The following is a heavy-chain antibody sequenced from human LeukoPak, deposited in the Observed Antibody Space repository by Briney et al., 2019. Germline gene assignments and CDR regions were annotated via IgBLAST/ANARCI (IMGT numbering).Heavy chain of an antibody. D-gene: IGHD5-24*01. CDR1: GFTFSDYH. CDR2: ISSSGSSI. CDR3: ARYSREGYNHYFDY. J-gene: IGHJ4*02. V-gene: IGHV3-11*04. Sequence: GGSLRLSCAASGFTFSDYHMSWIRQAPGKGLEWVSYISSSGSSISYADPVKGRFTISRDNAKNSLYLQMNSLRAEDRSVYYCARYSREGYNHYFDYWGQGTLVTVSP.